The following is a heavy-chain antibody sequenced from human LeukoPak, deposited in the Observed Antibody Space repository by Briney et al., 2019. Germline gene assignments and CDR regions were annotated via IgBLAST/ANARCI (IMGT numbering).Heavy chain of an antibody. CDR2: IVRGGLFI. CDR3: ARVSRVAYTSSWYLDY. CDR1: GFTFSTYT. J-gene: IGHJ4*02. Sequence: GGSLRLSCAASGFTFSTYTMNWVRQAPGKGLEWVSSIVRGGLFIYYADSMQGRFTISRDNAKNSLFLQMHSLSAEDTALYYCARVSRVAYTSSWYLDYWGQGTLVTVSS. V-gene: IGHV3-21*01. D-gene: IGHD6-13*01.